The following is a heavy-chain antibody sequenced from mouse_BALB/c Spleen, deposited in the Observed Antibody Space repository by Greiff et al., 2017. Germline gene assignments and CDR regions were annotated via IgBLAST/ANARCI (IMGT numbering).Heavy chain of an antibody. CDR2: IDTSDSYT. Sequence: VQLQQPGAELVMPGASVKMSCKASGFTFTDYWMHWVKQRPGQGLEWIGAIDTSDSYTSYNQKFKGKATLTVDESSSTAYMQLSSLTSEDSAVYYCARNYDGYSTLFAYWGQGTLVTVSA. D-gene: IGHD2-3*01. CDR3: ARNYDGYSTLFAY. J-gene: IGHJ3*01. V-gene: IGHV1-69*01. CDR1: GFTFTDYW.